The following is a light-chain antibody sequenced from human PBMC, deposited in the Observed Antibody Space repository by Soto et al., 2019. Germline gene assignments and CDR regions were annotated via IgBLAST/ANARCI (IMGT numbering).Light chain of an antibody. CDR3: QQYHSAPFT. CDR2: DAS. Sequence: EIVLTQSPGTLSLSPGERATLSCRASQSVYSSHLAWYRQKPGQVPRLLIYDASSRATGIPDRFCGSRSATDFTLTISRLAPEDFAAYYCQQYHSAPFTVGPGTKVDNK. J-gene: IGKJ3*01. V-gene: IGKV3-20*01. CDR1: QSVYSSH.